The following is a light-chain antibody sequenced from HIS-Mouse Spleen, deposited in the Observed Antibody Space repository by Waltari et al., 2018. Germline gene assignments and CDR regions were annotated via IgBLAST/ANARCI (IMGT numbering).Light chain of an antibody. CDR3: GTWDSSLSAWV. V-gene: IGLV1-51*01. Sequence: QSVLTQPPSVSAAPGQKVTIACSGSSSNIGKNYVSCYQQLPGTAPNLLIYANNKRPSGIPDRFSGSKSGTSATLGITGLQTGDEADYYCGTWDSSLSAWVFGGGTKLTVL. CDR1: SSNIGKNY. CDR2: ANN. J-gene: IGLJ3*02.